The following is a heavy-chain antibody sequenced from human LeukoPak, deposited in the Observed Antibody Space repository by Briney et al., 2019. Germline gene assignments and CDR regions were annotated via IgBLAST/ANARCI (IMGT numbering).Heavy chain of an antibody. CDR2: IYHSGST. J-gene: IGHJ5*02. V-gene: IGHV4-4*03. D-gene: IGHD6-19*01. CDR1: GGSISSSNW. CDR3: ARAAVAARWFDP. Sequence: PPETLSLTCAVSGGSISSSNWWSWVRQPPGKGLEWIGEIYHSGSTNYNPSLKSRVTISVDKSKNQFPLKLSSVTAADTAVYYCARAAVAARWFDPWGQGTLVTVSS.